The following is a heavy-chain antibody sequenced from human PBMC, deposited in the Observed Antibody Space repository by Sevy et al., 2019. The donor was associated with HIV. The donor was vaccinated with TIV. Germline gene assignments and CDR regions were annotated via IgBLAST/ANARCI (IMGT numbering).Heavy chain of an antibody. Sequence: GGSLRLSCAASGFTFSSYAMHWVRQAPGKGLEWVAVISYDGSNKYYANSVKGLFTITRDNSKNTVYLQMNSLRTEVTAEDYGARVWEGGKYCSGTSCYLAYYYGMDVWGQGTTVTVSS. J-gene: IGHJ6*02. CDR3: ARVWEGGKYCSGTSCYLAYYYGMDV. CDR1: GFTFSSYA. D-gene: IGHD2-2*01. V-gene: IGHV3-30-3*01. CDR2: ISYDGSNK.